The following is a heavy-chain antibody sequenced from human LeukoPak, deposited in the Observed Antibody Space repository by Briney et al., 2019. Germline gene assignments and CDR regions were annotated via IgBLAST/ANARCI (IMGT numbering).Heavy chain of an antibody. CDR2: INHSGST. CDR3: ARDWSSGIFDY. V-gene: IGHV4-34*01. Sequence: SETLSLTCAVYGGSFSGYYWSWIRQPPGKRLEWIGEINHSGSTNYNPSLKSRVTISVDTSKNQFSLKLSSVTAADTAVYYCARDWSSGIFDYWGQGTLVTVSS. CDR1: GGSFSGYY. D-gene: IGHD3-10*01. J-gene: IGHJ4*02.